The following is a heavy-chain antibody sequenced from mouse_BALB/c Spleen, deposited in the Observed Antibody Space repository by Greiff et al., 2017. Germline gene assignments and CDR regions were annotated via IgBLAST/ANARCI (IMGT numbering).Heavy chain of an antibody. CDR3: ARSGAWMDY. J-gene: IGHJ4*01. CDR2: IYPGDGDT. V-gene: IGHV1-80*01. Sequence: VQGVESGAELVRPGSSVKISCKASGYAFSSYWMNWVKQRPGQGLEWIGQIYPGDGDTNYNGKFKGKATLTADKSSSTAYMQLSSLTSEDSAVYFCARSGAWMDYWGQGTSVTVSS. D-gene: IGHD3-1*01. CDR1: GYAFSSYW.